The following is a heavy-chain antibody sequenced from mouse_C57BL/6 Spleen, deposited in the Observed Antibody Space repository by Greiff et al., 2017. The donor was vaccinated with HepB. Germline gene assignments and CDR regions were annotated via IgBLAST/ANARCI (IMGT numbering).Heavy chain of an antibody. Sequence: EVKLQQSGPELVKPGASVKMSCKASGYTFTDYNMHWVKQSHGKSLEWIGYINPNNGGTSYNQKFKGKATLTVNKSSSTAYMELRSLTSEDSAVYYCARSDYYDYDVPHFAYWGQGTLVTVSA. CDR2: INPNNGGT. V-gene: IGHV1-22*01. CDR1: GYTFTDYN. J-gene: IGHJ3*01. CDR3: ARSDYYDYDVPHFAY. D-gene: IGHD2-4*01.